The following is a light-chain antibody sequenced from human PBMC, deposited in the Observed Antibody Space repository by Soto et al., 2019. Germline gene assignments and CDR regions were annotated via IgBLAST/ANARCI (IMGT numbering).Light chain of an antibody. CDR2: ATS. J-gene: IGKJ3*01. V-gene: IGKV1-12*01. Sequence: DIQMTQSPSYVSASVGDRVTITCRASLGINGWLAWYQQKPGKAPKLLIYATSSLQSGVPSRFSGSGSGTDFALTISSLQPEDFATYYCQQALSFPFTFGPGTKVGLK. CDR1: LGINGW. CDR3: QQALSFPFT.